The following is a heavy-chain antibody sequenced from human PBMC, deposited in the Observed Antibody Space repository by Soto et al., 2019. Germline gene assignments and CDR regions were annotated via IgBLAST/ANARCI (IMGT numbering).Heavy chain of an antibody. CDR2: IYYNGMT. V-gene: IGHV4-59*08. Sequence: QVQLQESGPGLVKPSETLSLTCTVSGDSISSYYWSWIRQPPGKGLEWVGYIYYNGMTNYNPSLKSRVTISVDTSKNQFSLKLSSVTAADTAVYYCASHLGEYFQHWGQGTLVTVSS. D-gene: IGHD3-10*01. J-gene: IGHJ1*01. CDR3: ASHLGEYFQH. CDR1: GDSISSYY.